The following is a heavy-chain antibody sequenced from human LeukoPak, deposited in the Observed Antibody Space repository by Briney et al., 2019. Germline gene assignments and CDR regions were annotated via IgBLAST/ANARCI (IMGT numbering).Heavy chain of an antibody. D-gene: IGHD1-26*01. Sequence: KTSETLSLTCTVSGYSISSGYYWGWIRQPPGKGLEWVGSIYHSGSTYYNPSLKSRVTISVDTSKNQFSLKLRSVTAAGTAVYYCATSGSYYDPFDYLLRGTLVTVSS. CDR3: ATSGSYYDPFDY. CDR1: GYSISSGYY. V-gene: IGHV4-38-2*02. CDR2: IYHSGST. J-gene: IGHJ4*02.